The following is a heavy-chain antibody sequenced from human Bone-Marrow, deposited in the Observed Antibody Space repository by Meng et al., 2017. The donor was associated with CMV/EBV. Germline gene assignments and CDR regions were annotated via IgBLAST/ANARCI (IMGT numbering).Heavy chain of an antibody. Sequence: ASVKVSCKASGYTFTSYYMHWVRQAPGQGLEWMGIINPSGGSTSYAQKFQGRVTMTRDTSTSTVYMELSSLRSEDTAVYYCARGLRFGKGYCSSTSCPGTFDYCGQGTLVTVSS. CDR2: INPSGGST. CDR1: GYTFTSYY. V-gene: IGHV1-46*01. J-gene: IGHJ4*02. CDR3: ARGLRFGKGYCSSTSCPGTFDY. D-gene: IGHD2-2*01.